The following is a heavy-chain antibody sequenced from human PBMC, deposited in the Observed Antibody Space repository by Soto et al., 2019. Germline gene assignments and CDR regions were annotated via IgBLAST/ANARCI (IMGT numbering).Heavy chain of an antibody. CDR2: INPSGGST. CDR3: ARVLSPQGRIAVAAKAIGY. CDR1: GYTFNRSG. D-gene: IGHD6-19*01. V-gene: IGHV1-46*02. Sequence: GASAEVCCKASGYTFNRSGISWVRQSTGQGLEWMGIINPSGGSTSYAQKFQGRVTMTRDTSTSTVYMELSSLRSEDTAVYYCARVLSPQGRIAVAAKAIGYWGQGTLVTVSS. J-gene: IGHJ4*02.